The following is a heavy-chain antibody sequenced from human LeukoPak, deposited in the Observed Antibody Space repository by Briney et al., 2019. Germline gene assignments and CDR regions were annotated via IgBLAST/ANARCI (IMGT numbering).Heavy chain of an antibody. CDR2: ISINGGST. J-gene: IGHJ4*02. CDR3: VRRSPRDCSTTSCYSSSWYFDY. CDR1: GFTFSSYA. D-gene: IGHD2-2*02. V-gene: IGHV3-64D*06. Sequence: GGSLRLSCSASGFTFSSYAMHWVRQTPGKGLEYVSAISINGGSTYYTDSVKGRFTISRDNAKNTLYLQMSRLRAEDTAVYYCVRRSPRDCSTTSCYSSSWYFDYWGQGTLVTVSS.